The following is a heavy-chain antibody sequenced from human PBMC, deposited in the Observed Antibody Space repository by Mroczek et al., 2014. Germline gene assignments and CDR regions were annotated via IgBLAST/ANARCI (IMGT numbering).Heavy chain of an antibody. CDR1: GGSISSGSYY. CDR3: ARDIMGGSDY. Sequence: QVQLVQSGPGLVKPSQTLSLTCTVSGGSISSGSYYWSWIRQPAGKGLEWIGRIYTSGSTNYNPSLKSRVTMSVDTSKNQFSLKLSSVTAADTAVYYCARDIMGGSDYWGQGTLVTVSS. V-gene: IGHV4-61*02. J-gene: IGHJ4*02. CDR2: IYTSGST. D-gene: IGHD3-16*01.